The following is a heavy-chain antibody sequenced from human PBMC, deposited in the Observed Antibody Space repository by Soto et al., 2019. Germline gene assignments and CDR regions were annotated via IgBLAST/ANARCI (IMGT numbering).Heavy chain of an antibody. J-gene: IGHJ4*02. V-gene: IGHV4-39*01. D-gene: IGHD3-22*01. Sequence: PSETPSLTCTVSGGSISSSSYYWGWIRQPPGKGLEWIGSIYYSGSTYYNPSLKSRVTISVDTSKNQFSLKLSSVTAADTAVYYCARRYFDYYDSSGQYDYWGQGTLVTVSS. CDR1: GGSISSSSYY. CDR3: ARRYFDYYDSSGQYDY. CDR2: IYYSGST.